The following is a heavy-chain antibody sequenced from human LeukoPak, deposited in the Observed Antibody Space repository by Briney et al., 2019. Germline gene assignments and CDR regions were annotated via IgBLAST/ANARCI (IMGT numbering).Heavy chain of an antibody. Sequence: ASVKVSCKASGYTFTSYGISWVRRAPGQGLEWMGWICAYNGNTNYAQKLQGRVTMTTDTSTSTAYMELRSLRSDDTAVYYCARVPVPSPPAGIGGYYFDYWGQGTLVTVSS. CDR3: ARVPVPSPPAGIGGYYFDY. D-gene: IGHD6-13*01. V-gene: IGHV1-18*01. J-gene: IGHJ4*02. CDR1: GYTFTSYG. CDR2: ICAYNGNT.